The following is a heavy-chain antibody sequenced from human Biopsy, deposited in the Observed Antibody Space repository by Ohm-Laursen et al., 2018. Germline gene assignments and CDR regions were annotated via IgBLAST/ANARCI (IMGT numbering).Heavy chain of an antibody. D-gene: IGHD6-19*01. CDR3: ARGMRSSGWPYFDS. CDR1: GDTVSSGSFY. J-gene: IGHJ4*02. V-gene: IGHV4-61*01. CDR2: SYDRGSTA. Sequence: GTLSLTCTVSGDTVSSGSFYWTSTRQPPGQGLEYIGYSYDRGSTANYNPSLESRVTMSVGMLKNQFSLKLSSVTAADTAIYYCARGMRSSGWPYFDSWGQGTLVTVSS.